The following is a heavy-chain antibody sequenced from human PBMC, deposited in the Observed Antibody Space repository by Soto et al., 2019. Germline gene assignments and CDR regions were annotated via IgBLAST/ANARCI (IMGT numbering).Heavy chain of an antibody. V-gene: IGHV3-21*01. Sequence: GGSLRLSWAASGFTFTRYSMNWVRQAPGKGLEWVSSISSTTNYIYYADSMKGRFTVSRDNAKNSVYLEMNSLSAEDTAVYYCARESEDLTSKFDYWGQGTLVTVSS. CDR1: GFTFTRYS. J-gene: IGHJ4*02. CDR2: ISSTTNYI. CDR3: ARESEDLTSKFDY.